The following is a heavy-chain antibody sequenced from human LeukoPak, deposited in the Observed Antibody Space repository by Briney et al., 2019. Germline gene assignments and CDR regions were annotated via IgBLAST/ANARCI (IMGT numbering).Heavy chain of an antibody. CDR3: VRDRELNY. CDR2: VYNSGST. D-gene: IGHD5-24*01. V-gene: IGHV4-59*01. Sequence: AETLSLTCTVSGGSISIYYWSWIRQPPGKGLEWIGYVYNSGSTDYNPSLKSRVTISADTSKNQFSLKLSSVVAADTAVYYCVRDRELNYWGQGILVTVSS. J-gene: IGHJ4*02. CDR1: GGSISIYY.